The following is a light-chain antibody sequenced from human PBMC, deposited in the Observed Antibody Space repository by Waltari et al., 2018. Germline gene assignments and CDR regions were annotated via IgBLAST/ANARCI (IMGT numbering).Light chain of an antibody. CDR1: QRVTRA. J-gene: IGKJ1*01. V-gene: IGKV3-20*01. CDR3: QHYLRLPVT. Sequence: EIVLTQSPGTLSLSPGESATLSCRTSQRVTRALAWYQQKPGQAPRLLRATGIPDRFSGSGSGTDFSLTISSLEPEDFAVYYCQHYLRLPVTFGQGTKVEVK.